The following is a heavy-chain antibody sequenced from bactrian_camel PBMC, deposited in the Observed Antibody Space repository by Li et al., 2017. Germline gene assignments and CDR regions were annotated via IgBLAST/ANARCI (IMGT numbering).Heavy chain of an antibody. D-gene: IGHD4*01. J-gene: IGHJ6*01. Sequence: HVQLVESGGGSVQAGGSLRLSCQASGYTYSGYCMGWVRQAPGKEREGVAVIYNGVATYYSDSAKGRFTISQEAVNHTTVLQMNDLRPEDTAMYYCAAFPSGSYLCYSDYIDRGYWGQGTQVTVS. V-gene: IGHV3S6*01. CDR1: GYTYSGYC. CDR2: IYNGVAT. CDR3: AAFPSGSYLCYSDYIDRGY.